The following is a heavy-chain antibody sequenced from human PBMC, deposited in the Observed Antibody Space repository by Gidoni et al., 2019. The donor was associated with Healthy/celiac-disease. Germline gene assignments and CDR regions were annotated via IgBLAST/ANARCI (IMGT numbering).Heavy chain of an antibody. Sequence: EVQLVESGGGLVKPGGSLRLSCAASGFTFSSYSMNWVRQAPGKGLEWVSSISSSSSYIYYADSVKDRFTIFRDNAKNSLYLQMNSLRAEDTAVYYCARAPGIAVAGVDYWGQGTLVTVSS. CDR2: ISSSSSYI. J-gene: IGHJ4*02. D-gene: IGHD6-19*01. V-gene: IGHV3-21*01. CDR1: GFTFSSYS. CDR3: ARAPGIAVAGVDY.